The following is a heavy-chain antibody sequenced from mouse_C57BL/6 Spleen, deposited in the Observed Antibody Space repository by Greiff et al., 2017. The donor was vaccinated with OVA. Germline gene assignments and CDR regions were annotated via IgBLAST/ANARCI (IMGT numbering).Heavy chain of an antibody. Sequence: VQLQQPGAELVMPGASVKLSCKASGYTFTSYWMHWVKQRPGQGLEWIGEIDPSDSYTNYNQKFKGKSTLTVDKSSSTAYMQLSSLTSEDSAVYYCARAPITTVVARDYYAMDYWGQGTSVTVSS. V-gene: IGHV1-69*01. CDR2: IDPSDSYT. J-gene: IGHJ4*01. D-gene: IGHD1-1*01. CDR1: GYTFTSYW. CDR3: ARAPITTVVARDYYAMDY.